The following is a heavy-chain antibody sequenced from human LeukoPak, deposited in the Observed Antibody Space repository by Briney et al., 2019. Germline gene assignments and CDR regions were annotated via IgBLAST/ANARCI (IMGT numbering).Heavy chain of an antibody. D-gene: IGHD1-26*01. CDR1: GGSISSSNW. CDR3: ARELSRAYSGSYAIFDY. Sequence: PSETLSLTCAVSGGSISSSNWWSWVRQPPGKGLEWVANIKQDGGGTYYGDSVKGRFTISRDNAKNSLYLQMHSLRAEDTAVYYCARELSRAYSGSYAIFDYWGQGTLVTVSS. J-gene: IGHJ4*02. V-gene: IGHV3-7*01. CDR2: IKQDGGGT.